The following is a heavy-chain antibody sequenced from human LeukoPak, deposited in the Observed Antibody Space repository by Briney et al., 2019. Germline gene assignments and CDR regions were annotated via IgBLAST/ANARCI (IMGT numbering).Heavy chain of an antibody. D-gene: IGHD6-13*01. V-gene: IGHV3-21*01. Sequence: GGSLRLACAASGFTFSSSTMDWVRQAPGKGLEWVSPISSTSSSIYYTDSVKGRFTISRDNTKNSLYLQMNSLRAEDTAVYFCAKEGRSTTPGYWGQGTLVTVSS. CDR3: AKEGRSTTPGY. CDR2: ISSTSSSI. CDR1: GFTFSSST. J-gene: IGHJ4*02.